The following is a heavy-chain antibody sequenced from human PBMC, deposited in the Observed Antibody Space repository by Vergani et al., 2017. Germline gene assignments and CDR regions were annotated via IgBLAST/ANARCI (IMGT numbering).Heavy chain of an antibody. Sequence: QVQLVESGGGVVQPGRSLRLSCAASGFTFSSYGMHWVRQAPGKGLEWVAVISYDGSNKYYADSVKGRFTISRDNSKNTLYLQMNSLSAEDTAVYYCAKDGSRWVEWTSYYYYYMDVWGKGTTVTVS. CDR2: ISYDGSNK. V-gene: IGHV3-30*18. D-gene: IGHD3-3*01. J-gene: IGHJ6*03. CDR3: AKDGSRWVEWTSYYYYYMDV. CDR1: GFTFSSYG.